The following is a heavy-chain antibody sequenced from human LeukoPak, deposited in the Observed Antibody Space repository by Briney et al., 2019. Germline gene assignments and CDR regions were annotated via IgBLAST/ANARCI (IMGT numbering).Heavy chain of an antibody. CDR2: ISSSSSSM. J-gene: IGHJ4*02. CDR1: GFTLSSYS. CDR3: ARDGYGDYAVDY. D-gene: IGHD4-17*01. Sequence: PGGSLRLSCAASGFTLSSYSMNWVRQAPGKGLDWVSSISSSSSSMYYADSVKGRFTISRDNAKKSLYLHMSSLREEDTAVYYCARDGYGDYAVDYWGQGTLVTVSS. V-gene: IGHV3-48*02.